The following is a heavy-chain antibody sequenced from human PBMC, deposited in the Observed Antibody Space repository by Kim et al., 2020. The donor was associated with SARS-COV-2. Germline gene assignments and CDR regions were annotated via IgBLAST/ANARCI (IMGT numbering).Heavy chain of an antibody. D-gene: IGHD4-17*01. Sequence: GGSLRLSCAASGFTFSSYAMVWVRQAPGKGLEWVALISYDGSNKYYADSVKGRFTISRDNSKNTLYLQMNSLRAEDTAVYYCARDADYGGNSDLDDDAFISGAKEQWSPSLQ. CDR2: ISYDGSNK. V-gene: IGHV3-30*04. CDR3: ARDADYGGNSDLDDDAFIS. J-gene: IGHJ3*02. CDR1: GFTFSSYA.